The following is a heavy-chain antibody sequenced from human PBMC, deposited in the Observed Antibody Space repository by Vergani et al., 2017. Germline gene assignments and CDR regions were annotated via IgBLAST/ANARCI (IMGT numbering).Heavy chain of an antibody. CDR3: ASGGGSTVTTGHYYYGMDV. J-gene: IGHJ6*02. CDR2: IYTSGST. V-gene: IGHV4-61*02. D-gene: IGHD4-11*01. CDR1: GGSISSGSYY. Sequence: QVQLQESGPGLVKPSQTLSLTCTVSGGSISSGSYYWSWIRQPAGKGLEWIGRIYTSGSTNYNPSLKSRVTISVDTSKNQFSLKLSSVTAADTAVYYCASGGGSTVTTGHYYYGMDVWGQGTTVTVSS.